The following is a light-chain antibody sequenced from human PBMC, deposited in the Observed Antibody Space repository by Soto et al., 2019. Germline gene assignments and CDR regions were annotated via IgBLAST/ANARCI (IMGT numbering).Light chain of an antibody. Sequence: TQSPSSLSASVGDRVTINCRASQGISSWLAWYQQKPGQGPRLLIYDASNRATGVSARFSGSGSGTDFTLTISRLEPEDFAVYYCQQYGSSGTFGQGTKVDIK. V-gene: IGKV3-20*01. J-gene: IGKJ1*01. CDR3: QQYGSSGT. CDR2: DAS. CDR1: QGISSW.